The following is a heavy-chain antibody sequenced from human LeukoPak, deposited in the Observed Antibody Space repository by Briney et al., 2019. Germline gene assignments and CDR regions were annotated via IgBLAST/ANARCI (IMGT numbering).Heavy chain of an antibody. CDR3: AKDDYYYDSSGYYGY. V-gene: IGHV3-23*01. CDR1: GFTFSSYA. D-gene: IGHD3-22*01. Sequence: GRSLRLSCAASGFTFSSYAMSWVRQAPGKGLEWVSAISGSGGSTYYADSVKGRFTISRDNSKNTLYLQMNSLRAEDTAVYYCAKDDYYYDSSGYYGYWGQGTLVTVSS. J-gene: IGHJ4*02. CDR2: ISGSGGST.